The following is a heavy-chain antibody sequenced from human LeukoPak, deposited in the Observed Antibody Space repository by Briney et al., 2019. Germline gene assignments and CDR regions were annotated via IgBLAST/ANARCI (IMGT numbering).Heavy chain of an antibody. Sequence: GGSLRLSCAASGFTFSTYWMSWVRQAPGKGLEWVANIKQDESEKYYVDSVKGRFTISRDNAKNSLYLQMNSLRAEDTAVYYCANGPLGYSYYYYYYMDAWGKGTTVTVSS. CDR3: ANGPLGYSYYYYYYMDA. J-gene: IGHJ6*03. CDR2: IKQDESEK. V-gene: IGHV3-7*01. CDR1: GFTFSTYW. D-gene: IGHD1-1*01.